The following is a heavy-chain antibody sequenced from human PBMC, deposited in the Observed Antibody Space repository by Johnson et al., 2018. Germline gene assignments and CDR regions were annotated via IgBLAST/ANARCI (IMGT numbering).Heavy chain of an antibody. CDR3: ARERIYDSSGYDPSYMDV. V-gene: IGHV3-23*04. J-gene: IGHJ6*03. Sequence: QLVQSGGGLVQPGGSLTLSWTASGFTFSSYAMSWVRQAPGKGLEWVSAISGSGGSTYYADSVKGRFTISRDNSKNTLYLQMNSLRAEDTAVYYCARERIYDSSGYDPSYMDVWGKGTTVTVSS. CDR2: ISGSGGST. D-gene: IGHD3-22*01. CDR1: GFTFSSYA.